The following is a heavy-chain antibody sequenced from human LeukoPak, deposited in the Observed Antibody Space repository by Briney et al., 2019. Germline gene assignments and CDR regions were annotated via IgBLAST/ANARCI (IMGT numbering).Heavy chain of an antibody. V-gene: IGHV3-74*01. J-gene: IGHJ4*02. CDR3: AAYYYEPHY. D-gene: IGHD3-22*01. CDR1: GFTFSRFW. Sequence: PGRSLRLSCAASGFTFSRFWVHWVRQAPGRGLGWVSRINGDGSSTNYADSGKGRFTISRDHAKSTLYLQMNSLRAEDTAVYYCAAYYYEPHYSGQGTLVTVSS. CDR2: INGDGSST.